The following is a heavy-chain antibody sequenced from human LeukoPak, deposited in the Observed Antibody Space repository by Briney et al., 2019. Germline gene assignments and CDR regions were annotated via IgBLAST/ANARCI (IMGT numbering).Heavy chain of an antibody. Sequence: GESLKISCKAGGYTFTDYWIAWVRQVPGTNLEYMGIVYPGDSDARYWPPFEGQVTISADKSIDTAYLEWSSLGASDSAIYYCARPHYFGTIADAFDVWGQGTLVAVSS. V-gene: IGHV5-51*01. CDR3: ARPHYFGTIADAFDV. CDR2: VYPGDSDA. D-gene: IGHD1-7*01. J-gene: IGHJ3*01. CDR1: GYTFTDYW.